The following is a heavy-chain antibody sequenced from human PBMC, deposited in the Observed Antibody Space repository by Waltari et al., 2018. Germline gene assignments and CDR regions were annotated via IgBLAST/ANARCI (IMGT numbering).Heavy chain of an antibody. CDR3: ARLAPRTYRSPVPGRHYYYGMDV. CDR1: GFRFSNYW. D-gene: IGHD3-10*01. J-gene: IGHJ6*02. CDR2: ISNDETTL. V-gene: IGHV3-74*03. Sequence: EEQLLESGGGLVQPGDSLRLPCAASGFRFSNYWMNWVRQVPAKGLVWVARISNDETTLTYADSVKGRFTISRDNAKNTVYLQMKRLRADDTAVYYCARLAPRTYRSPVPGRHYYYGMDVWGQGTTVTVSS.